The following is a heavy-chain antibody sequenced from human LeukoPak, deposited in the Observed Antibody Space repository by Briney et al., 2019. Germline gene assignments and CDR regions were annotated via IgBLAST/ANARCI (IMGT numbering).Heavy chain of an antibody. CDR1: GFTFSSYA. V-gene: IGHV3-23*01. J-gene: IGHJ4*02. D-gene: IGHD3-3*01. CDR3: AKTTYYDFWSGPRYFDY. Sequence: PGGSLRLSCAASGFTFSSYAMSWVRQAPGKGLEWVSAISGSGGSTYYADSVKGRFTISRDNSKNTLYLQMNSLRAEDTAVYYCAKTTYYDFWSGPRYFDYWGQGTLDTVSS. CDR2: ISGSGGST.